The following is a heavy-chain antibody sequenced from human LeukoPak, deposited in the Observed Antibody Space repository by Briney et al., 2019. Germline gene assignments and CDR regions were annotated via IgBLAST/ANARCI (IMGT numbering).Heavy chain of an antibody. D-gene: IGHD3-22*01. CDR1: GFTFSSYS. J-gene: IGHJ4*02. V-gene: IGHV3-21*04. CDR3: ARGCRGVNYYDSSGYWCLAHPNYDY. CDR2: ISSSSSYI. Sequence: GGSLRLSCAASGFTFSSYSMNWVRQAPGKGLEWVSSISSSSSYIYYADSVKGRFTISRDNSKNTLYLQMNSLRAEDTAVYYCARGCRGVNYYDSSGYWCLAHPNYDYWGQGTLVTVSS.